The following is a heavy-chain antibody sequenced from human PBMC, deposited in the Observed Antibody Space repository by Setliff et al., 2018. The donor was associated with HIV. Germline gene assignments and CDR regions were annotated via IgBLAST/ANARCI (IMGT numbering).Heavy chain of an antibody. V-gene: IGHV4-39*07. CDR2: IYYSGST. J-gene: IGHJ6*03. CDR1: GGSISSSSYY. CDR3: ARGMTTVTYYYYYYYMDV. Sequence: SETLSLTCTVSGGSISSSSYYWGWIRQPPGKGLEWIGSIYYSGSTYYNPSLKSRVTISVDTSKNQFSLKLSSVTAADTAMYYCARGMTTVTYYYYYYYMDVWGKGTTVTVSS. D-gene: IGHD4-17*01.